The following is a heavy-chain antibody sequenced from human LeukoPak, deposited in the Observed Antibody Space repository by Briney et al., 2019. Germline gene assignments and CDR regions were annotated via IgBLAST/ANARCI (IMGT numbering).Heavy chain of an antibody. D-gene: IGHD4-17*01. CDR2: ISGSGGST. CDR1: GFTFSSYA. CDR3: AKDVYGEVSYGGG. J-gene: IGHJ4*02. Sequence: PGGSLRLFCAASGFTFSSYAMSWVRQAPGKGLEWVSAISGSGGSTYYADSVKGRFTISRDNSKNTLYLQMNSLRAEDTAVYYCAKDVYGEVSYGGGWGQGTLVTVSS. V-gene: IGHV3-23*01.